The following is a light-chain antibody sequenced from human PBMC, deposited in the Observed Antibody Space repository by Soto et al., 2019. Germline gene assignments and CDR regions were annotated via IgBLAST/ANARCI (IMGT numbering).Light chain of an antibody. CDR3: CSYAPSTTLKV. Sequence: QSALTQPASVSGSPGQSITISCTGTSSDVGSDNLVSWYQQHPGKAPKLMIYEGTRRPSGVSNRFSGSKSGNTATLTISGLQAEDEADYYCCSYAPSTTLKVFGGGTKLTVL. CDR2: EGT. V-gene: IGLV2-23*01. CDR1: SSDVGSDNL. J-gene: IGLJ3*02.